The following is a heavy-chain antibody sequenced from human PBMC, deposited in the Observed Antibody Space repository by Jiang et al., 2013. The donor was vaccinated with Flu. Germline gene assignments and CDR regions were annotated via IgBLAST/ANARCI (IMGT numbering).Heavy chain of an antibody. CDR1: GYSFTSYW. D-gene: IGHD2-21*02. J-gene: IGHJ4*02. CDR2: IYPGDSDT. V-gene: IGHV5-51*01. CDR3: ARRGPWRGGDVPPDY. Sequence: PGESLKISCKGSGYSFTSYWIGWVRQMPGKGLEWMGIIYPGDSDTRYSPSFQGQVTISADKSISTAYLQWSSLKASDTAMYYCARRGPWRGGDVPPDYWGQGTLVTVSS.